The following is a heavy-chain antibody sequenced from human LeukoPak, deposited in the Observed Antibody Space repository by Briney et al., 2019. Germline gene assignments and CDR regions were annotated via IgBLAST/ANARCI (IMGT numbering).Heavy chain of an antibody. Sequence: GGSLRLSCAASGFTFSSYSMNWVRQTPGKGLEWVSSISSSSTYIYYADSVKGRFTISRDNAKNSLYLQMNSLRAEDTAVYYCARDYYYDSSGYYDDAFDIWGQGTMVTVSS. CDR3: ARDYYYDSSGYYDDAFDI. CDR2: ISSSSTYI. J-gene: IGHJ3*02. V-gene: IGHV3-21*01. CDR1: GFTFSSYS. D-gene: IGHD3-22*01.